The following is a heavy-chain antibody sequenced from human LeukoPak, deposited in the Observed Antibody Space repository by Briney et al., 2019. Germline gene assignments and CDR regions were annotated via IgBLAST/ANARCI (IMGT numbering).Heavy chain of an antibody. J-gene: IGHJ5*01. Sequence: SETLSLTCVVSDYSITSGDYWAWIRQPPGKGLEWIGSIYNSVSTSYNPSLKSRVTMSLDPSKNQSSLNLRSVTAADTAVYYCARNMSTEGWFDSWGRGTLVTVSS. CDR2: IYNSVST. CDR1: DYSITSGDY. D-gene: IGHD5/OR15-5a*01. CDR3: ARNMSTEGWFDS. V-gene: IGHV4-38-2*01.